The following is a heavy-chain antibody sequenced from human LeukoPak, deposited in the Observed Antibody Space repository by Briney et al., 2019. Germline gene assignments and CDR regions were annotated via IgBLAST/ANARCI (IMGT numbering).Heavy chain of an antibody. D-gene: IGHD3-10*01. Sequence: SVKGRFTISRDNAKNSLFLQMNSLRVEDTAVYYCARDGSYGSGTFIGYHLDYWGQGTLVTVSS. CDR3: ARDGSYGSGTFIGYHLDY. V-gene: IGHV3-21*01. J-gene: IGHJ4*02.